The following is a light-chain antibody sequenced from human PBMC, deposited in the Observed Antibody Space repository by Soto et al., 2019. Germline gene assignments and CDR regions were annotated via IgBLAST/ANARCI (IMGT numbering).Light chain of an antibody. J-gene: IGKJ1*01. CDR2: GAS. CDR3: RQYGS. V-gene: IGKV3-20*01. Sequence: EIVLTQSPVTLSLSPGEIATLSCRASPSVSGSNLAWYQQKPGQAPRLVIYGASSRATGIPDRFSGSGSGTDFTLTISRLEPEDFAVYYCRQYGSFGQGTKVDIK. CDR1: PSVSGSN.